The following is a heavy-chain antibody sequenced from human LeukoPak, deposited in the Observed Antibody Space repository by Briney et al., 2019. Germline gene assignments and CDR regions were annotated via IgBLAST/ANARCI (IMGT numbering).Heavy chain of an antibody. Sequence: SETLSLTCTVSGGSISTYYWSWIRQPPGKGLEWIGYIFYSGSTNYNPSLKSRVTISVDTSKNQFSLKLSSVTAADTALYYCARGNSYYDSSGYSPWGSFQHWGQGTLVTVSS. D-gene: IGHD3-22*01. CDR1: GGSISTYY. CDR3: ARGNSYYDSSGYSPWGSFQH. V-gene: IGHV4-59*01. J-gene: IGHJ1*01. CDR2: IFYSGST.